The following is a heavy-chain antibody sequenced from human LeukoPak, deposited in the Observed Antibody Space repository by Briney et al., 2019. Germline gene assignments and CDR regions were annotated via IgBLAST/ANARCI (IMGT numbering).Heavy chain of an antibody. CDR2: IYYSGST. Sequence: SETLSLTCTVSGGSISSGGYYWSWIRQHPGKGLEWIGYIYYSGSTYYNPSLKSRVTISVDTSKNQFFLNLSSVTAADTAVYYCAGLVGRYSSGLYYYYFDYWGQGTLVTVSS. V-gene: IGHV4-31*03. J-gene: IGHJ4*02. CDR1: GGSISSGGYY. D-gene: IGHD3-22*01. CDR3: AGLVGRYSSGLYYYYFDY.